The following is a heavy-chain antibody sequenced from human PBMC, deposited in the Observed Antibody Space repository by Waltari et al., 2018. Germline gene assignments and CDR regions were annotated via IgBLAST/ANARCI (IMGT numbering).Heavy chain of an antibody. CDR1: GFTFSSYS. CDR2: ISSVGSNI. CDR3: ARIDGYNPDY. D-gene: IGHD5-18*01. V-gene: IGHV3-21*01. J-gene: IGHJ4*02. Sequence: EVQLVESGGDMVKPGGSLRLSCAASGFTFSSYSMNWVRQVPGKGRECVSCISSVGSNIYYADSWKGRFTISRDNAKNSLYLQMNSLRVDDTAVYYCARIDGYNPDYWGQGTLVTVSS.